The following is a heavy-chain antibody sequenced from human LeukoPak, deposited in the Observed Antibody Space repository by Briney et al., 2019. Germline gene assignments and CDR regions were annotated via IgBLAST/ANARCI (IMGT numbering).Heavy chain of an antibody. J-gene: IGHJ3*02. V-gene: IGHV4-4*07. D-gene: IGHD3-22*01. Sequence: PSETLSLTCTVSGGSISSYYWSWLRQPAGKGLEWIGRIYTSGRTNYNPSLKSRVTMSVDTSKNQFSLKLSSVTASDTAVYYCAISLYYYEHAFDIWGQGTMVTVSS. CDR1: GGSISSYY. CDR2: IYTSGRT. CDR3: AISLYYYEHAFDI.